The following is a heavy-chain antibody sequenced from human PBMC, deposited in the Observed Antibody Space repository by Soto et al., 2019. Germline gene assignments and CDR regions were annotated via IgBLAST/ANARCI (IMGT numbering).Heavy chain of an antibody. CDR2: IVVGSGNT. D-gene: IGHD3-22*01. CDR1: GFTFTSSA. Sequence: SVKVSWKASGFTFTSSAVQWVRQARGQRLEWIGWIVVGSGNTNYAQKFQERVTITRDMSTSTAYMELSSLSSEDTAVYYCAAAMIYYYYSGMDVWGQGTTVTVSS. J-gene: IGHJ6*02. V-gene: IGHV1-58*01. CDR3: AAAMIYYYYSGMDV.